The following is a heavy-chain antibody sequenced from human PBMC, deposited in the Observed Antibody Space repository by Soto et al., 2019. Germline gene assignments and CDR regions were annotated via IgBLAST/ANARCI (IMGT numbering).Heavy chain of an antibody. CDR3: ARVGGRMLYRLFDY. CDR1: GFNLSDYN. Sequence: GWSLRLSCAVSGFNLSDYNMNWVRQAPGKGLEWVSSISSTGFYIYYLDSLRGRITISRDNAKNSLYLQMNSLRAEDTAVYYCARVGGRMLYRLFDYWGQGTLVTVSS. V-gene: IGHV3-21*04. CDR2: ISSTGFYI. J-gene: IGHJ4*02. D-gene: IGHD2-8*01.